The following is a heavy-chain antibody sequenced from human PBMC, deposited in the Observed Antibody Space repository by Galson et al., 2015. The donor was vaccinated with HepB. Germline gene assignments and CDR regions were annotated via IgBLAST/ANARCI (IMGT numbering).Heavy chain of an antibody. CDR1: GFTFSSYA. CDR3: AKDVGVWSEPGALSDY. CDR2: ISGSGGST. J-gene: IGHJ4*02. Sequence: TLRLSCAASGFTFSSYAMSWVRQAPGKGLEWVSAISGSGGSTYYADSVKGRFTISRDNSKNTLYLQMNSLRAEDTAAYYCAKDVGVWSEPGALSDYWVQGTLGTVSS. D-gene: IGHD3-3*01. V-gene: IGHV3-23*01.